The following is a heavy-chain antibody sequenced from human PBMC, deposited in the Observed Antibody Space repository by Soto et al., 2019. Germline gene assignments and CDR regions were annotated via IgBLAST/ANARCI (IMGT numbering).Heavy chain of an antibody. J-gene: IGHJ6*02. CDR3: ARAEQYGSGSYYERYYYYGMDV. V-gene: IGHV4-4*02. D-gene: IGHD3-10*01. CDR1: GGSISSSNW. CDR2: IYHSGST. Sequence: QVQLQESGPGLVKPSGTLSLTCAVSGGSISSSNWWSWVRQPPGKGLEWIGEIYHSGSTNYNPSLTSRVTISVDKSKNQFSLKLSSVTAADTAVYYCARAEQYGSGSYYERYYYYGMDVWGQGTTVTVSS.